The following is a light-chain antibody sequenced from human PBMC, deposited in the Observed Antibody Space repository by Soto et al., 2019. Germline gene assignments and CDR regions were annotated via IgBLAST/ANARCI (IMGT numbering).Light chain of an antibody. V-gene: IGKV3-15*01. Sequence: EIVMTQSPATLSVSPGERASLSCRASQSISRNLAWYQHNPGQAPRLLIYAASTRAPGIPARFSGSGSGTEFTLTISSLQSEDFAVYYCQQRDNWPPWTFGQGTKVDIK. J-gene: IGKJ1*01. CDR2: AAS. CDR1: QSISRN. CDR3: QQRDNWPPWT.